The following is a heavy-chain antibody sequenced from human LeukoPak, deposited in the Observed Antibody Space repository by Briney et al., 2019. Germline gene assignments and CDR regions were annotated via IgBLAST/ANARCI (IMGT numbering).Heavy chain of an antibody. CDR2: ISNNGDNT. D-gene: IGHD3-22*01. CDR1: GFTFSNYA. V-gene: IGHV3-64*04. J-gene: IGHJ6*02. Sequence: PGGSLRLSCSASGFTFSNYAIHWVRQAPGKGLEYVSTISNNGDNTNYADSVKGRFTISRDNAKNSLYLQMNSLRAEDTAVYYCASLGYYDSTDGMDVWGQGTTVTVSS. CDR3: ASLGYYDSTDGMDV.